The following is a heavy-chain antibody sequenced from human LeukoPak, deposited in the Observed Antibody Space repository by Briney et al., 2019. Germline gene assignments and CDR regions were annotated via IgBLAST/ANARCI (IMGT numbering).Heavy chain of an antibody. D-gene: IGHD1-26*01. J-gene: IGHJ3*02. V-gene: IGHV3-53*01. CDR1: GFTVSSNS. CDR3: VRRRVGVAPASDM. CDR2: IYSDNT. Sequence: GGSLRLSCTVSGFTVSSNSMSWVRQAPGKGLEWVSFIYSDNTHYSDSVKGRFTISRDNSKNTLYLQMNSLRAEDTAVYYCVRRRVGVAPASDMWGQGTTVTVSS.